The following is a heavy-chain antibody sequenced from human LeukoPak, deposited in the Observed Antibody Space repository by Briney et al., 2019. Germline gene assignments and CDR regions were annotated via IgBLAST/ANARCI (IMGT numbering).Heavy chain of an antibody. CDR2: IIPIFGTA. Sequence: GASVKVSCKASGGTFSSYAISWVRQAPGQGLEWMGGIIPIFGTANYAQKFQGRVTITADESTSTAYMELSSLRSEDTAMYYCARDHYDSSGYPLDYWGQGTLVTVSS. CDR3: ARDHYDSSGYPLDY. V-gene: IGHV1-69*13. D-gene: IGHD3-22*01. CDR1: GGTFSSYA. J-gene: IGHJ4*02.